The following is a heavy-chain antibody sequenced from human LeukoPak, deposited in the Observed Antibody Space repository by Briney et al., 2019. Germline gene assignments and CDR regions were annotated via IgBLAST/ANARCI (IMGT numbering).Heavy chain of an antibody. CDR3: ARASLRRGYSYGIDY. Sequence: SQTLSLTCAVSGGSISSGGYSWSWIWQPPGKGLEWIGYIYHSGSTYYNPSLKSRVTISVDRSKNQFSLKLSSVTAADTAVYYCARASLRRGYSYGIDYWGQGTLVTVSS. CDR1: GGSISSGGYS. D-gene: IGHD5-18*01. V-gene: IGHV4-30-2*01. J-gene: IGHJ4*02. CDR2: IYHSGST.